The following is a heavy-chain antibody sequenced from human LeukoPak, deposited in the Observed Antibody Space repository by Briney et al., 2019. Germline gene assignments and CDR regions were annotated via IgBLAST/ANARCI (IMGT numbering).Heavy chain of an antibody. D-gene: IGHD2-2*01. V-gene: IGHV3-64*01. J-gene: IGHJ4*02. Sequence: PGGSLRLSCAASGFTFSSYAMHWVRQAPGKGLEYVSAISSNGGSTYYANSVKGRFTISRDNSKNTLYLQMGSLRAEDMAVYYCARASCSSTSCYDYWGQGTLVTVSS. CDR1: GFTFSSYA. CDR3: ARASCSSTSCYDY. CDR2: ISSNGGST.